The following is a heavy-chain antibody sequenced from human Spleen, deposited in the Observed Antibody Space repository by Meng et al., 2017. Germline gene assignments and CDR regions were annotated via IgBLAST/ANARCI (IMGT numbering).Heavy chain of an antibody. Sequence: GESLKISCAASGFTFSSYGMHWVRQAPGKGLEWVAVIWYDGSNKYYADSVKGRFTISRDNSKNTLYLQMNSLRAEDTAVYYCARDHTFGGVIPNYWGQGTLVTVSS. CDR3: ARDHTFGGVIPNY. D-gene: IGHD3-16*02. CDR2: IWYDGSNK. V-gene: IGHV3-33*01. CDR1: GFTFSSYG. J-gene: IGHJ4*02.